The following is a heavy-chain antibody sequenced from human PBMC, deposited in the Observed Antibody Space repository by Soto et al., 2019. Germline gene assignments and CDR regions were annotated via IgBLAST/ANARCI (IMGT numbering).Heavy chain of an antibody. D-gene: IGHD2-2*01. CDR2: IIPIPGTA. CDR1: GGTFGSYA. Sequence: QVQLVQSGAEVKKPGSSVKVSCKASGGTFGSYAISWVRQAPEQGLEWMGGIIPIPGTANYAQKFQGRVTIATDASTSTAYMELSSLRSEDTAVYYCARSQGSSTSLEIYYYYYYGMDVWGQGTTVTVSS. J-gene: IGHJ6*02. V-gene: IGHV1-69*01. CDR3: ARSQGSSTSLEIYYYYYYGMDV.